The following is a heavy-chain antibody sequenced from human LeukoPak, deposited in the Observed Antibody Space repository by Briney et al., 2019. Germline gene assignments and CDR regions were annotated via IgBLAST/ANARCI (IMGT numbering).Heavy chain of an antibody. CDR2: IYYSGST. CDR1: GGSISSSSYC. Sequence: SETLSLTCTVSGGSISSSSYCWGWLRQPPGKGLEWIGSIYYSGSTYYNPSLKSRVTISVDTSKNQFSLKLSSVTAADTAVYYCASRVDTAMTDWGQGTLVTVSS. CDR3: ASRVDTAMTD. D-gene: IGHD5-18*01. J-gene: IGHJ4*02. V-gene: IGHV4-39*01.